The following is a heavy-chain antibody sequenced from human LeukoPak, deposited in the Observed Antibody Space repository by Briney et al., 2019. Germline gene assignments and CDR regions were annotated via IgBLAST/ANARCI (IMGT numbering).Heavy chain of an antibody. Sequence: PSGTLSLTCTVSGGSISSYYWSWIRQPPGKGLEWIGYIYYSGSTNYNPSLKSRVTISVDTSKNQFSLKLSSVTAADTAMYYCARSSPDPIVVVPAALFDPWGQGTLVTVSS. CDR1: GGSISSYY. CDR3: ARSSPDPIVVVPAALFDP. V-gene: IGHV4-59*01. CDR2: IYYSGST. J-gene: IGHJ5*02. D-gene: IGHD2-2*01.